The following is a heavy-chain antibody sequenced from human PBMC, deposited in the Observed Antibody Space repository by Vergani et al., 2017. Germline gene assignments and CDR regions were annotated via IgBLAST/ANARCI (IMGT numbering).Heavy chain of an antibody. CDR1: GFSSGNYA. CDR3: ARGGKGIIMVVPSTRL. CDR2: ISYDGTEK. J-gene: IGHJ4*02. Sequence: QVKLEESGGGVVQPGRSLRLSCAASGFSSGNYAMHWVRQAPGKRLEWVEVISYDGTEKKYADSVNGRYTISRDNSKKMMSLHMNSLRVEDTAVYYCARGGKGIIMVVPSTRLWGQGTQVSVS. V-gene: IGHV3-30-3*01. D-gene: IGHD2-15*01.